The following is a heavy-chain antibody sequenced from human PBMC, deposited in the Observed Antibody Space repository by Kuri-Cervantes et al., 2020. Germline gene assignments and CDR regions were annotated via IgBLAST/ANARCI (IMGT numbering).Heavy chain of an antibody. Sequence: GGSLRLSCAASGFIFSVYPMHWVRQAPGKGLQWVAVTSLDGNNKYYADSVKGRFIISRDNSKNTLYLQMNSLRAEDTAVYYCARIYGDYARIDYWGQGTLVTVSS. V-gene: IGHV3-30*01. D-gene: IGHD4-17*01. J-gene: IGHJ4*02. CDR1: GFIFSVYP. CDR3: ARIYGDYARIDY. CDR2: TSLDGNNK.